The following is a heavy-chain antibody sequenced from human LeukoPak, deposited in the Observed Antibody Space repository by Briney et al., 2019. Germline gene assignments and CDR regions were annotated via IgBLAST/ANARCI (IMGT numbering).Heavy chain of an antibody. D-gene: IGHD3-22*01. CDR2: ISAYNGNT. Sequence: ASVKVSCKASGYTLTSYGISWVRQAPGQGLEWMGWISAYNGNTNYAQKLQGRVTMTTDTSTSTAYMELRSLRSDDTAVYYCARDGGDYYDSSGYFAYWGQGTLVTVSS. CDR1: GYTLTSYG. J-gene: IGHJ4*02. CDR3: ARDGGDYYDSSGYFAY. V-gene: IGHV1-18*01.